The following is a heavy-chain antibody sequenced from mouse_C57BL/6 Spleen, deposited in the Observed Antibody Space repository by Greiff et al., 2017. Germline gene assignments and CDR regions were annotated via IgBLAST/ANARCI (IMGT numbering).Heavy chain of an antibody. D-gene: IGHD1-1*01. CDR2: IWSDGST. Sequence: VKLMESGPGLVAPSQSLSITCTVSGFSLTSYGVHWVRQPPGKGLEWLVVIWSDGSTTYNSALKSRLSISKDNSKSQVFLKMNSLQTDDTAMYYCARHAHYYGSSYWYFDVWGTGTTVTVSS. J-gene: IGHJ1*03. CDR3: ARHAHYYGSSYWYFDV. V-gene: IGHV2-6-1*01. CDR1: GFSLTSYG.